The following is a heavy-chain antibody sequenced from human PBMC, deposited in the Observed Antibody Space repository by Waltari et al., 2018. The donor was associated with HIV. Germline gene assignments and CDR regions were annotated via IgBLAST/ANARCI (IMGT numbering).Heavy chain of an antibody. Sequence: LVESGGVLVQSGMPLRLSCQASRFSFSDYDMFWVRQAPGKGLEWVAVISNDGNDKKYVDSVKGRFNVSRDNVKNTLYLYMSRLRPEDTAVYYCVRETSGRDAFDIWGLGTQVIVSS. CDR3: VRETSGRDAFDI. CDR2: ISNDGNDK. V-gene: IGHV3-30*15. J-gene: IGHJ3*02. CDR1: RFSFSDYD. D-gene: IGHD2-15*01.